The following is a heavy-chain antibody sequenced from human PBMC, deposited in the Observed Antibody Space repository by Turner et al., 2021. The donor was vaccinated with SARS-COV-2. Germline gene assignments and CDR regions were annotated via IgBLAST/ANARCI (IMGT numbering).Heavy chain of an antibody. Sequence: QLQLQESGPGLVKPSETLSLTCTVSGGSISSSSYYWGWIRQPPGKGLEWIGNICYSGSTYYNPSLKSRVTISVDTSKNQFSLKLSSVTATDMAVYYCARRLVVQGTDDYSYYYGMDVWGQGTTVTVSS. V-gene: IGHV4-39*01. J-gene: IGHJ6*02. CDR1: GGSISSSSYY. D-gene: IGHD3-22*01. CDR2: ICYSGST. CDR3: ARRLVVQGTDDYSYYYGMDV.